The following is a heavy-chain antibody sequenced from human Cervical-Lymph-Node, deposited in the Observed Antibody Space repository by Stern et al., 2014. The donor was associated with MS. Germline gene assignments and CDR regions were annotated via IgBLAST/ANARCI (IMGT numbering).Heavy chain of an antibody. CDR1: GGSISSGNYY. CDR2: IYTSGST. CDR3: AREAVAADNNWFDP. V-gene: IGHV4-61*02. J-gene: IGHJ5*02. D-gene: IGHD6-19*01. Sequence: VQLVESGPGLVKPSQTLSLTCTVSGGSISSGNYYWSWIRQPAGKGLEWIGRIYTSGSTKYNPSLKSRVTISEDTSKTGFPLKRSSVPAADTAVYYCAREAVAADNNWFDPWGQGTLVTVSS.